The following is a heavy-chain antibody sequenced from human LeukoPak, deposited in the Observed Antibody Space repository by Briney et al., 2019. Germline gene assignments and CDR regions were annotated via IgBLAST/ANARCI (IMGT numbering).Heavy chain of an antibody. CDR1: GGTFSSYA. CDR2: IIPIFGTA. CDR3: ARGCTSCFWFDP. Sequence: ASVKVSCXASGGTFSSYAISWVRQAHGQGLEWMGRIIPIFGTANYAQKFQGRVTITTDESTSTAYMELSSLRSEDTAVYYCARGCTSCFWFDPWGQGTLVTVSS. V-gene: IGHV1-69*05. D-gene: IGHD2-2*01. J-gene: IGHJ5*02.